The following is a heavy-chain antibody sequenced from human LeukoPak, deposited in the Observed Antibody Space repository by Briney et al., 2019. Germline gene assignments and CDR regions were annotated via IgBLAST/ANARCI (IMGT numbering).Heavy chain of an antibody. CDR1: GGSISSSNW. Sequence: PSETQSLTCAVSGGSISSSNWWSWVRQPPGKGLEWIGEIYHSGSTNYNPSLKSRVTISVDTSKNQFSLKLSSVTAADTAVYYCARAVGYCSGGSCSLDYWGQGTLVTVSS. J-gene: IGHJ4*02. V-gene: IGHV4-4*02. CDR3: ARAVGYCSGGSCSLDY. CDR2: IYHSGST. D-gene: IGHD2-15*01.